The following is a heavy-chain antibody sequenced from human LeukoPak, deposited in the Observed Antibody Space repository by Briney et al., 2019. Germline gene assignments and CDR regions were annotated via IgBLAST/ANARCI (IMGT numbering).Heavy chain of an antibody. CDR2: FDPEDGET. D-gene: IGHD4-17*01. Sequence: ASVKVSCKASGYTLTELSMHWVRQAPGKGLEWMGGFDPEDGETIYAQKFQGRVTMTEDTSTDTAYMELSSLRSEDTAVYYCATDYGDYGREFTFDYWGQGTLVTVSS. CDR1: GYTLTELS. CDR3: ATDYGDYGREFTFDY. V-gene: IGHV1-24*01. J-gene: IGHJ4*02.